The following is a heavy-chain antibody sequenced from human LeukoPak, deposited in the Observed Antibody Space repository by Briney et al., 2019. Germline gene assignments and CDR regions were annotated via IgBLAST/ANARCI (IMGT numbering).Heavy chain of an antibody. CDR3: ARGFVWGSYRVDY. D-gene: IGHD3-16*02. CDR1: GYSFTGYY. V-gene: IGHV1-2*06. J-gene: IGHJ4*02. Sequence: ASVKVSCKASGYSFTGYYMYWVRQAPGQGLEWRGRINPNSGGTNYAQKFQGRVTMTRDTSISTAYMELSRLRSDDTAVYYCARGFVWGSYRVDYWGQGTLVTVSS. CDR2: INPNSGGT.